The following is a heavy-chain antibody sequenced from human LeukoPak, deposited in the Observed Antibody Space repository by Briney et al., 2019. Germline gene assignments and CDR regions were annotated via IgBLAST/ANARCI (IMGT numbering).Heavy chain of an antibody. Sequence: GGSLRLSCVASGFTFSSSFMDWVRQVPGKGLAWVSRINPGNITTYADSAKGRFTISRDNAKNTLYLQMSSLRAEDTAVYYCARPFYFDSIDIWGQGTLVTVSS. CDR3: ARPFYFDSIDI. CDR1: GFTFSSSF. V-gene: IGHV3-74*01. D-gene: IGHD3-22*01. J-gene: IGHJ4*02. CDR2: INPGNIT.